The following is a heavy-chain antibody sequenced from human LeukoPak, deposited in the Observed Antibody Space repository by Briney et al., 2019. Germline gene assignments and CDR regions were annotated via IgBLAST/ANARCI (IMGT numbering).Heavy chain of an antibody. V-gene: IGHV1-18*04. J-gene: IGHJ4*02. CDR3: VRYFDWPRPFDY. Sequence: GASVKVSCKASGYTFTSYGISWVRQAPGQGLEGMGWIRAYNGNANYAQNLQGRVTTTTDTSTSTAYMELTSLASDDTAVYYCVRYFDWPRPFDYWGQGTLATVSS. CDR2: IRAYNGNA. CDR1: GYTFTSYG. D-gene: IGHD3-9*01.